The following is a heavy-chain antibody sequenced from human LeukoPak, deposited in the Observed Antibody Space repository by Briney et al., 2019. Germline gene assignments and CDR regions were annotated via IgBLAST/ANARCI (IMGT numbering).Heavy chain of an antibody. J-gene: IGHJ4*02. CDR2: ISSSSEFI. V-gene: IGHV3-21*01. D-gene: IGHD3-16*02. Sequence: GGSLRLSCAASEFTFSSYSMNWVRQAPGKGLEWVSSISSSSEFIYYADSVKGRFTISRDNARNSLYLQMNGLRAEDTAVYYCARWLGAIAWPYYFDYWGQGTLVTVSS. CDR3: ARWLGAIAWPYYFDY. CDR1: EFTFSSYS.